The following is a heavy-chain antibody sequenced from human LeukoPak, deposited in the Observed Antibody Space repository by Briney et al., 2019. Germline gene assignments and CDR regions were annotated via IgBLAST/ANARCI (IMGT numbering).Heavy chain of an antibody. CDR1: GFTFSDYY. CDR3: ARGPSPNQLLDY. V-gene: IGHV4-59*01. CDR2: IYYSGST. D-gene: IGHD2-2*01. Sequence: GSLRLSCAASGFTFSDYYMSWIRQPPGKGLEWIGYIYYSGSTNYNPSLKSRVTISVDTSKNQFSLKLSSVTAADTAVYYCARGPSPNQLLDYWGQGTLVTVSS. J-gene: IGHJ4*02.